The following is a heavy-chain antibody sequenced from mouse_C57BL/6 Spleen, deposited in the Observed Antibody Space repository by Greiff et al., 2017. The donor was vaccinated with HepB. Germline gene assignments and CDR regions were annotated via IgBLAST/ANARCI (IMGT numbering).Heavy chain of an antibody. CDR2: ISSGGDYI. CDR3: TRAAGSEYFDY. V-gene: IGHV5-9-1*02. CDR1: GFTFSSYA. Sequence: EVMLVESGEGLVKPGGSLKLSCAASGFTFSSYAMSWVRQTPEKRLEWVAYISSGGDYIYYADTVKGRFTISRDHARNTLYLQMSSLKSEATAMYYCTRAAGSEYFDYWGQGTTLTVSS. J-gene: IGHJ2*01. D-gene: IGHD6-1*01.